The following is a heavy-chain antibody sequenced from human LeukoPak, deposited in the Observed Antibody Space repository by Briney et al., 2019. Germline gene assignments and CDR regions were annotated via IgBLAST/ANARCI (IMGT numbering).Heavy chain of an antibody. CDR1: GGSISSYS. J-gene: IGHJ6*03. Sequence: SKTLSLTCTVSGGSISSYSWSWIRQPPGKGLEWIGYIYYSGSTNYNPSLKSRVTISVDTSKNQFSLKLSSVTAADTAVYYCARRYGDYVWDYYYMDVWGKGTTVTVSS. CDR2: IYYSGST. V-gene: IGHV4-59*01. CDR3: ARRYGDYVWDYYYMDV. D-gene: IGHD4-17*01.